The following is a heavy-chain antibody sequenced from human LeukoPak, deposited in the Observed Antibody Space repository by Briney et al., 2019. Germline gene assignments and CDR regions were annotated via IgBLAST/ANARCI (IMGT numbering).Heavy chain of an antibody. CDR1: GYTFTAYY. CDR2: IIPIFGTA. Sequence: ASVKDSCKASGYTFTAYYIHWVRQAPGQGREWLGGIIPIFGTANYAQQFQGRVTITADESTSTAHLELSSLKSEDTAVYYSASGSDSYYKGLFDPWGQGTLVTVSS. CDR3: ASGSDSYYKGLFDP. J-gene: IGHJ5*02. D-gene: IGHD3-10*01. V-gene: IGHV1-69*13.